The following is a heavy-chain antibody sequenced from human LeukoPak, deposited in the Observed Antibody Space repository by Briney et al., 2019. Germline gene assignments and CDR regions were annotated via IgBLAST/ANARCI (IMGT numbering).Heavy chain of an antibody. CDR1: GGSFSGYY. D-gene: IGHD6-19*01. V-gene: IGHV4-34*01. Sequence: SETLSLTCAVYGGSFSGYYWSWIRQPPGKGLEWIGEINHSGSTNYNPSLKSRVTISLDTSKNQFSLKLSSVTAADTAVYYCTRGGAVAAYFHYDKDVWGQGTTVTVSS. J-gene: IGHJ6*02. CDR3: TRGGAVAAYFHYDKDV. CDR2: INHSGST.